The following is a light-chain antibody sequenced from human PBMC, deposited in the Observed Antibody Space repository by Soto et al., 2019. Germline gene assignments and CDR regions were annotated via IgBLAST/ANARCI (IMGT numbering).Light chain of an antibody. CDR3: QQYGRSRIT. CDR1: QSVRSH. CDR2: RAP. V-gene: IGKV3-20*01. Sequence: EIVLTQPPPTLSVSPGERATLSCIACQSVRSHLPLYQQIPGQAPRLLISRAPTRATGIPDRFSGSGSGTDFTLTISRLEPEDIAGYYCQQYGRSRITFGQGTRLGN. J-gene: IGKJ5*01.